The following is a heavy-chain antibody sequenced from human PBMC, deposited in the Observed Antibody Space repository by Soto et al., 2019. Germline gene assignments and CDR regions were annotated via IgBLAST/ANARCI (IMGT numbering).Heavy chain of an antibody. V-gene: IGHV3-23*01. Sequence: GGSLRLSCAASGFAFSTSAVTWVRQAPGKGLEWVSGISSTGSTTYYADSVKGRFTISRDNSKNTLYLQMNSLRAEDTAVYYCAKPLGYRSGWQNDYWGQGTLVTVSS. CDR2: ISSTGSTT. CDR3: AKPLGYRSGWQNDY. J-gene: IGHJ4*02. CDR1: GFAFSTSA. D-gene: IGHD6-19*01.